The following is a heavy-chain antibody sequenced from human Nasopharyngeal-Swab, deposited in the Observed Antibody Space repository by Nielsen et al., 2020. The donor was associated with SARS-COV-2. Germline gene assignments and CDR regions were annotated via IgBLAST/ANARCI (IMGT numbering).Heavy chain of an antibody. J-gene: IGHJ4*02. V-gene: IGHV7-4-1*02. CDR3: GRYIPATDSGDY. CDR2: INTKTGNP. D-gene: IGHD1-1*01. Sequence: WVRQAPGQGLEWVGRINTKTGNPMYAPGFTGRFFLSLDTSVNTAYLQNNTLKDEDTAVYYCGRYIPATDSGDYWGQGTLVTVSS.